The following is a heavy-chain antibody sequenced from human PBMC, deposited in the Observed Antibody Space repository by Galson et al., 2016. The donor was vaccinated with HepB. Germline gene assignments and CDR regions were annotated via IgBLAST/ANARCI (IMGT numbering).Heavy chain of an antibody. CDR3: ARIYYEILTGLTPWYYFDS. Sequence: SLRLSCATSGFTFSSNWMSWVRQAPGKGLEWVAVIWYDGSEKYYADSVKGRFTISRDNSKNTLHLQMNSLRAEDTAVYYCARIYYEILTGLTPWYYFDSWGQGTLVTVSS. CDR2: IWYDGSEK. J-gene: IGHJ4*02. V-gene: IGHV3-33*08. CDR1: GFTFSSNW. D-gene: IGHD3-9*01.